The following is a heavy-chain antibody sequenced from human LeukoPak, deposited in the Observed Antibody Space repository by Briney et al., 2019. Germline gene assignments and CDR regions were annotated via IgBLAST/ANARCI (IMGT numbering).Heavy chain of an antibody. CDR3: ARGNWNWFDP. Sequence: PSETLSLTCTVSGGSISSYYWSWIRQPPGKGLEWIGYIYYSGSTNYNPSLKCRVTISVDTSKNQFSLKLSSVTAADTAVYYCARGNWNWFDPWGQGTLVTVSS. CDR2: IYYSGST. J-gene: IGHJ5*02. D-gene: IGHD1-20*01. CDR1: GGSISSYY. V-gene: IGHV4-59*01.